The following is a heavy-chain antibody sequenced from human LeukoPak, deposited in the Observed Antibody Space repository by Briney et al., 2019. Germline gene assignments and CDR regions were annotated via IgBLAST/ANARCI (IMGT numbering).Heavy chain of an antibody. D-gene: IGHD5-24*01. V-gene: IGHV3-15*01. CDR1: GLPFGSYG. Sequence: GGSLRLSCAVSGLPFGSYGMTWVRQAPGEGLEWVGRIKSKTDGGTTDYAAPVKGRFTISRDDSKNTLYLQMNSLKTEDTAVYYCTTVVVEMATISDYWGQGTLVTVSS. CDR3: TTVVVEMATISDY. CDR2: IKSKTDGGTT. J-gene: IGHJ4*02.